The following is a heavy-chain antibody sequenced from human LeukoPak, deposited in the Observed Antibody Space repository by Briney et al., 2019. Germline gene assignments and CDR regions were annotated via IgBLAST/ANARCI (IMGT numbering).Heavy chain of an antibody. CDR1: GFTFSRYW. Sequence: PGGSLRPSCAASGFTFSRYWMHWVRQGPGKGLVWVSRINSDGSSTSYADSGKGRFTISRDNAKNTLYLQMNSLRAEDTAVYYCARRPEAGTTSDYSYYGMDVWGQGTTVTVSS. CDR3: ARRPEAGTTSDYSYYGMDV. CDR2: INSDGSST. D-gene: IGHD1-7*01. J-gene: IGHJ6*02. V-gene: IGHV3-74*01.